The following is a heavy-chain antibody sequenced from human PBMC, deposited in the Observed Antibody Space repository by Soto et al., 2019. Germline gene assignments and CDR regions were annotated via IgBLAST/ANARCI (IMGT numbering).Heavy chain of an antibody. CDR2: ITPYNGNT. D-gene: IGHD6-19*01. V-gene: IGHV1-18*01. Sequence: QVQLVQSGAEVMNPGASVKVSCQASNYLFGAFGISWVRQAPGQGLEWMGWITPYNGNTHYAEKFQDRVTMTADKSTTTAYMEVRRLTSDDTAVYYCAKDGATPVAARFLDSWGQGTPVTVSS. J-gene: IGHJ4*02. CDR3: AKDGATPVAARFLDS. CDR1: NYLFGAFG.